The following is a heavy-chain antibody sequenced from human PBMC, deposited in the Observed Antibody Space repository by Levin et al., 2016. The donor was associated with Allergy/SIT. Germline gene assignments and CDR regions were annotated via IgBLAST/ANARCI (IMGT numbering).Heavy chain of an antibody. V-gene: IGHV1-24*01. J-gene: IGHJ4*02. CDR1: GYTLTELS. D-gene: IGHD2-2*02. Sequence: ASVKVSCKVSGYTLTELSMHWVRQAPGKGLEWMGGFDPEDGETIYAQKFQGRVTMTEDTSTDTAYMELSSLRSEDTAVYYCATAAAAIPGSVFDYWGQGTLVTVSS. CDR2: FDPEDGET. CDR3: ATAAAAIPGSVFDY.